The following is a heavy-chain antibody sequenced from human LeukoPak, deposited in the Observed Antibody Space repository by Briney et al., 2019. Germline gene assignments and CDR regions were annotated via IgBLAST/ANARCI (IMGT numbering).Heavy chain of an antibody. V-gene: IGHV3-30*02. CDR2: IRYDGSNK. CDR3: AKVEGSWSYFDY. Sequence: GGSLRLSCAASGFTFSSYGMHWVRQAPGKGLEWVAFIRYDGSNKYYADSVKGRFTISRDNSKNTLYLQMNSLRAEDTAVYYCAKVEGSWSYFDYWGQGTLVTVSS. CDR1: GFTFSSYG. D-gene: IGHD6-13*01. J-gene: IGHJ4*02.